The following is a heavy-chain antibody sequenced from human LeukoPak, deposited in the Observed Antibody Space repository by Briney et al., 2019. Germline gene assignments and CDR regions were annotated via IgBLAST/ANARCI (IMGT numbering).Heavy chain of an antibody. J-gene: IGHJ4*02. CDR3: ARLGGFGGSYYYNY. CDR1: GGSFSGYY. Sequence: SETLSLTCAVYGGSFSGYYWSWIRQPPGKGLEWIGEINHSGSTNYNPSLKSRVTISVDTSKNQFSLKLSSVTAADTAVYYCARLGGFGGSYYYNYWGQGTLVTVSP. CDR2: INHSGST. V-gene: IGHV4-34*01. D-gene: IGHD1-26*01.